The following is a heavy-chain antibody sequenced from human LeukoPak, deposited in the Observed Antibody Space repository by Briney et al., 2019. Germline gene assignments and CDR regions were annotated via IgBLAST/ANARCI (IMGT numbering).Heavy chain of an antibody. Sequence: SGTLSLTCAVYGGSFSGYYWSWIRQPPGKGLEWIGEINHSGSTNYNPSLKSRVTIPVETSKNQFSLKLSCVPATDTAVYDGASAKRGPYYYDRTGRSFDYWGQGTLVTVSS. CDR3: ASAKRGPYYYDRTGRSFDY. J-gene: IGHJ4*02. CDR2: INHSGST. V-gene: IGHV4-34*01. D-gene: IGHD3-22*01. CDR1: GGSFSGYY.